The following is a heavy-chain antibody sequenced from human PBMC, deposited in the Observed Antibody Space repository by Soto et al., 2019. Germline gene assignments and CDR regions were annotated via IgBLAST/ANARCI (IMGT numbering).Heavy chain of an antibody. V-gene: IGHV1-69*13. Sequence: SVKVSCKASGGTFSSYAISWVRQAPGQGLEWMGGIIPIFGTANYAQKFQGRVTITADESTSTAYMELSSLRSEDTAVYYCARDLPGEVGAIDYGMDVWGQGTTVTVSS. J-gene: IGHJ6*02. D-gene: IGHD1-26*01. CDR1: GGTFSSYA. CDR3: ARDLPGEVGAIDYGMDV. CDR2: IIPIFGTA.